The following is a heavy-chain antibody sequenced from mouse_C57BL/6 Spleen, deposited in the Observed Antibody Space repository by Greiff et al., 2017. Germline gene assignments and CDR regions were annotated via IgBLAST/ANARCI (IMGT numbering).Heavy chain of an antibody. CDR2: IYPRSGNT. V-gene: IGHV1-81*01. J-gene: IGHJ1*03. CDR3: ARDYGSSDWYCDV. CDR1: GYTFTSYG. Sequence: VQLQQSGAELARPGASVKLSCKASGYTFTSYGISWVKQRTGQGLEWIGEIYPRSGNTYYNEKFKGKATLTADKSSSTAYMELRSLTSEDSAVYFCARDYGSSDWYCDVWGTGTTVTVSS. D-gene: IGHD1-1*01.